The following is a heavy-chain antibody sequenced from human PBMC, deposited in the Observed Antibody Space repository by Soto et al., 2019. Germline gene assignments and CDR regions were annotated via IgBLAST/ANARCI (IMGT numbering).Heavy chain of an antibody. J-gene: IGHJ3*02. V-gene: IGHV1-58*02. D-gene: IGHD3-3*01. CDR1: GFTFTSSA. CDR2: IVVGSGNT. CDR3: AADSYYDFWSGYPI. Sequence: GASVKVSCKASGFTFTSSAMQWVRQARGQRLEWIGWIVVGSGNTNYAQKFQERVTITRDVSTSTAYMELSSLRSEDTAVYYCAADSYYDFWSGYPIWGQGTMVTVSS.